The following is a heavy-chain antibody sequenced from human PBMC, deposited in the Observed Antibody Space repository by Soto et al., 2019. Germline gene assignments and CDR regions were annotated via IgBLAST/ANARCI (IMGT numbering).Heavy chain of an antibody. CDR3: ARDYYDSSGYLAQNDAFDI. J-gene: IGHJ3*02. Sequence: GASVKVSCXASGYTFTSYGIGWSRQAPGQGLEWMGWISAYNGNTNYAQKLQGRVTMTTDTSTSTAYMELRSLRSDDTAVYYCARDYYDSSGYLAQNDAFDIWGQGTMVTVSS. CDR2: ISAYNGNT. V-gene: IGHV1-18*04. D-gene: IGHD3-22*01. CDR1: GYTFTSYG.